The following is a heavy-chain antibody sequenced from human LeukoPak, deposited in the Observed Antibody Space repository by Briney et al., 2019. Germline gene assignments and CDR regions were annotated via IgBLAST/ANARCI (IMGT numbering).Heavy chain of an antibody. CDR3: AREGYYGSGSPPSLYFDY. D-gene: IGHD3-10*01. CDR2: TSSDLNVK. J-gene: IGHJ4*02. Sequence: GGSLRLSCAASGFTFRNYVIHWVRQAPGKGLEWVAVTSSDLNVKLYANSVKGRFTISRDNSRSTLYLQMNSLRPEDTAIYYCAREGYYGSGSPPSLYFDYWGQGTLVTVSS. V-gene: IGHV3-30-3*01. CDR1: GFTFRNYV.